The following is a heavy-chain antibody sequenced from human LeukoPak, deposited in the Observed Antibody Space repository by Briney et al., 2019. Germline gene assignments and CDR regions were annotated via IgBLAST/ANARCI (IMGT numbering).Heavy chain of an antibody. CDR3: ARGPPLIAAATTFDY. CDR2: INPSGGST. V-gene: IGHV1-46*01. D-gene: IGHD6-13*01. Sequence: GASVKVSCKASGYTFTSYYMHWVRQAPGQGLEWMGIINPSGGSTSYAQKFQGRVTMTRDMSTSTVYMELSSLRSEDTAVYYCARGPPLIAAATTFDYWGQGTLVTVSS. CDR1: GYTFTSYY. J-gene: IGHJ4*02.